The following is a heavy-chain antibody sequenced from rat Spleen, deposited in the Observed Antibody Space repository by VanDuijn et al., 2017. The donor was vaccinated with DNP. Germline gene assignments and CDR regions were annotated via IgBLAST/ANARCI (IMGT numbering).Heavy chain of an antibody. J-gene: IGHJ2*01. D-gene: IGHD1-9*01. CDR2: ITSSGGST. Sequence: EVQLVESGGDLVQPGRSLKLSCVASGFTFNNYWMTWIRQVPGKGLEWVASITSSGGSTYYPDSVKGRFTISRDNAKNTLYLQMNSLRSEDTATYYCARDRDYGYKMYYFDYWGQGVMVTVSS. V-gene: IGHV5-31*01. CDR1: GFTFNNYW. CDR3: ARDRDYGYKMYYFDY.